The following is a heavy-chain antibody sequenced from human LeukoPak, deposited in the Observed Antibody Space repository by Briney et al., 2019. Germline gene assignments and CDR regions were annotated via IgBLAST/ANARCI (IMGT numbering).Heavy chain of an antibody. CDR3: AREGACSSTSCYADY. CDR2: IIPIFGTA. D-gene: IGHD2-2*01. Sequence: SVKVSCKASGGTFSSYAISWVRQAPGQGLEWMGGIIPIFGTANYAQKFQGKVTITADESTSTAYMELSSLRSEDTAVYYCAREGACSSTSCYADYWGQGTLVTVSS. J-gene: IGHJ4*02. CDR1: GGTFSSYA. V-gene: IGHV1-69*01.